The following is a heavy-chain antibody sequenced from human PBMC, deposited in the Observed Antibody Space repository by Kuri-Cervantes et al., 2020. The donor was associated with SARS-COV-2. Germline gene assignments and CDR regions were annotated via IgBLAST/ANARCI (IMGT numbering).Heavy chain of an antibody. D-gene: IGHD6-13*01. CDR2: ISPKNGNT. CDR3: ARGITAGVDY. J-gene: IGHJ4*02. V-gene: IGHV1-8*03. CDR1: GGTFSSYA. Sequence: ASVKVSCKASGGTFSSYAISWVRQAPGQGLEWMGWISPKNGNTDFAQNFQGRIAFTRDTSINTVYMELSSLTSEDTAVYYCARGITAGVDYWGQGTLVTVSS.